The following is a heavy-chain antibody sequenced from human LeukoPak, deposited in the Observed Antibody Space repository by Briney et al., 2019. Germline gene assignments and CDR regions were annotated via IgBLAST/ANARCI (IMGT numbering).Heavy chain of an antibody. J-gene: IGHJ6*02. CDR2: IYPGDSET. D-gene: IGHD3-9*01. V-gene: IGHV5-51*01. CDR1: GYSLTRIW. Sequence: RGESLKISCKGSGYSLTRIWIAWVRQVPGKGLEWMGLIYPGDSETRYSPSFQGQVTISADKSINTAYLKWTSLKASDTAMYYCARLPLNPIVTSEYYYYGMDVWGQGTMVTVSS. CDR3: ARLPLNPIVTSEYYYYGMDV.